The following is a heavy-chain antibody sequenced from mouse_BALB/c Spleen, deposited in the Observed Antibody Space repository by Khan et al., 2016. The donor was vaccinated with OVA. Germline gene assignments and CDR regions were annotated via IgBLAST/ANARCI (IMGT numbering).Heavy chain of an antibody. D-gene: IGHD2-4*01. Sequence: QVQLKESGPGLVQPSQSLSITCTVSGFSLPNYSVHWVRQSPGKGLEWLGVIWSAGSTDYNEAFISRLTISKDNSRSQVFFKMNNLQTNDTAIYYWARRGDDYGRGALFAYWGQGTLVTVSA. CDR2: IWSAGST. V-gene: IGHV2-2*02. CDR1: GFSLPNYS. CDR3: ARRGDDYGRGALFAY. J-gene: IGHJ3*01.